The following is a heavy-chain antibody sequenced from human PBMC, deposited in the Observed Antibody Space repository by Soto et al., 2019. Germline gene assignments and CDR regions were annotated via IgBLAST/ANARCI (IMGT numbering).Heavy chain of an antibody. Sequence: PGESLKISCNGSAYSFTSYWIGWVRQMPRKGLPSMGIIYPGDSDTRYSPSFHGQVTISADNSISTAYLQWRSLKTSDTAMYFCARHPVGYSDGLYCHYGIGVWGPGATGTVAS. CDR2: IYPGDSDT. CDR1: AYSFTSYW. CDR3: ARHPVGYSDGLYCHYGIGV. D-gene: IGHD5-18*01. J-gene: IGHJ6*01. V-gene: IGHV5-51*01.